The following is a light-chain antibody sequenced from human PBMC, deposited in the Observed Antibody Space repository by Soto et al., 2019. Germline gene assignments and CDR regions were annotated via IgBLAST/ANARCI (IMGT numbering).Light chain of an antibody. Sequence: QSVLTQPASVSGSPGQSITISCTGTSSDIGGYDYVSWYQQHPGKAPKLMIYEVSSRPSGVSNRFSGSKSGNTASLTISGLQPEDEADYYCSSYTTSSTVVFGTGTKVTV. CDR2: EVS. CDR3: SSYTTSSTVV. CDR1: SSDIGGYDY. J-gene: IGLJ1*01. V-gene: IGLV2-14*03.